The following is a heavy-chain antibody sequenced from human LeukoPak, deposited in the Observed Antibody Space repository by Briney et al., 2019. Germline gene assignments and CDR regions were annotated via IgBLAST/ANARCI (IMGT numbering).Heavy chain of an antibody. J-gene: IGHJ6*03. CDR3: ARVTGYYCMDG. CDR2: IYDSTT. CDR1: GYSIGSGYY. Sequence: PSETLSLTCALSGYSIGSGYYWGWIRPPPGKGLEWIGTIYDSTTYYNPSLRRRVTVSIDPSKNQFSLKLSSVTAADTAVYYCARVTGYYCMDGWGKGTTGTVS. V-gene: IGHV4-38-2*01. D-gene: IGHD1-1*01.